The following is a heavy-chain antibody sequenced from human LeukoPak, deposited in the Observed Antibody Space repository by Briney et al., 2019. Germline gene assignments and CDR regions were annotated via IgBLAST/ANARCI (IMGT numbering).Heavy chain of an antibody. Sequence: GGSLRLSCAASGFTFDDYAMHWVRQAPGKGLGWVSLISGDGGSTYYADSVKGRFTISRDNSKNSLYLQMNRLRTEDTALYYCAKDSGVGVLYWFRVGNWFDPWGQGTLVTVPS. CDR1: GFTFDDYA. D-gene: IGHD2-8*02. J-gene: IGHJ5*02. V-gene: IGHV3-43*02. CDR3: AKDSGVGVLYWFRVGNWFDP. CDR2: ISGDGGST.